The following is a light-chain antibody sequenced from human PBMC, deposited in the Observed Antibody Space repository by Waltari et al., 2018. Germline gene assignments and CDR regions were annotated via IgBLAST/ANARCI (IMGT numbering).Light chain of an antibody. J-gene: IGLJ1*01. CDR2: EVS. V-gene: IGLV2-14*01. CDR1: DSDVGAYDF. CDR3: SSYTTSRAPGV. Sequence: QSALTQPASVSGSPGQSITISCSGTDSDVGAYDFVSWYQQHPGKAPHLIIYEVSNRPSGMSNRFSASKSGNTASLTISGLQAEDEADYYCSSYTTSRAPGVFGTGTRVTVL.